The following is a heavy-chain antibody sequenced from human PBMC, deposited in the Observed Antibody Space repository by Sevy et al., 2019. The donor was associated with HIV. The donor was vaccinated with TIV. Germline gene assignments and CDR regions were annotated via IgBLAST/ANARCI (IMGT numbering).Heavy chain of an antibody. CDR3: ATRWTPGY. CDR2: IRYDGSNK. D-gene: IGHD1-1*01. CDR1: GFTFSAYG. Sequence: GGSLRLSCAASGFTFSAYGMHWVRQAPGRGLEWVAFIRYDGSNKFYADSVKGRFTISRDNSNNMIYLQMNSLRGEDTAVYYCATRWTPGYWGQGTLVTVSS. J-gene: IGHJ4*02. V-gene: IGHV3-30*02.